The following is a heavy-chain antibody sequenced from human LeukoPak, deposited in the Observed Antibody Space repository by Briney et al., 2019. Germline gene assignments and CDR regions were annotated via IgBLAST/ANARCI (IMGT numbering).Heavy chain of an antibody. Sequence: GASVKVPCKVSGYTFTDYYIHWVREAPGQGLEWMGIINPSGGNTNYAQKFQGRVTMTRDLSASTVYMELTSLGSEDTAIYYCARLIAARGIEYWGQGTLVTVSS. CDR1: GYTFTDYY. J-gene: IGHJ4*02. CDR2: INPSGGNT. V-gene: IGHV1-46*01. CDR3: ARLIAARGIEY. D-gene: IGHD6-6*01.